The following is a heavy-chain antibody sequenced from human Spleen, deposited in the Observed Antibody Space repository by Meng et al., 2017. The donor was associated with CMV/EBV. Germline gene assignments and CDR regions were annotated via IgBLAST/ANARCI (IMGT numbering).Heavy chain of an antibody. D-gene: IGHD2-21*01. CDR3: ARICGGDCSTDY. V-gene: IGHV4-4*02. J-gene: IGHJ4*02. CDR1: GGYSSSSNW. CDR2: IYHSGST. Sequence: AGCGGYSSSSNWWRWVRQPPGKGLEWSGEIYHSGSTNYNPSLKSRVTISVDKSKNQFSLKLSSVTAADTAVYYCARICGGDCSTDYWGQGTLVTVSS.